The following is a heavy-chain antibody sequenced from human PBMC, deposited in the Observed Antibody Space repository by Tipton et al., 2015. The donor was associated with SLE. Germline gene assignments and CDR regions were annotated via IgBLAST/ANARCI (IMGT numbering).Heavy chain of an antibody. CDR2: LYYSGST. Sequence: GLVKPSETLSLSCTVSGGSIRSYYWSWIRQPPGKGLEWIGYLYYSGSTNYNPSLKSRVTISLDTSKNQFSLKLTSVTAADTAVYYCARVRFNGNWEQGNRWFDPWSQGTLVTVSS. J-gene: IGHJ5*02. CDR3: ARVRFNGNWEQGNRWFDP. CDR1: GGSIRSYY. V-gene: IGHV4-59*01. D-gene: IGHD1-1*01.